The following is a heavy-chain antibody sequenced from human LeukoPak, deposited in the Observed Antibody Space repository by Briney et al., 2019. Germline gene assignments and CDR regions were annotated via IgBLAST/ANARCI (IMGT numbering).Heavy chain of an antibody. Sequence: GGSLRLSCAASGFTFSSYGMHWVRQAPGKGLEGVAVIWYDGSNKDYADSVKGRFTISRDNSKNTLYLQMNSLRAEDTAVYYCAKAIYYDSSGYSDYWGQGTLVTVSS. CDR1: GFTFSSYG. D-gene: IGHD3-22*01. J-gene: IGHJ4*02. CDR2: IWYDGSNK. CDR3: AKAIYYDSSGYSDY. V-gene: IGHV3-33*06.